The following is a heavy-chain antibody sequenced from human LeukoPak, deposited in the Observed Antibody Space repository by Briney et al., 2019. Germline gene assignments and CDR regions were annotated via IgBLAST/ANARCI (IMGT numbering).Heavy chain of an antibody. V-gene: IGHV3-21*01. J-gene: IGHJ3*02. CDR3: ARAVADAFDI. CDR2: ISSSSYI. D-gene: IGHD4-23*01. Sequence: GGSLRLSCAASGFTFSSYSMNWVRQAPGKGLEWVSSISSSSYIYYADSVKGRLTISRDNAKNSLYLQMNSLRAEDTAVYYCARAVADAFDIWGQGTMVTVSS. CDR1: GFTFSSYS.